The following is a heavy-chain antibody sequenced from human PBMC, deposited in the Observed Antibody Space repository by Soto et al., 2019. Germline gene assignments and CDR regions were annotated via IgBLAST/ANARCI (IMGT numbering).Heavy chain of an antibody. D-gene: IGHD2-21*02. CDR3: ASAPWGGDSYGMDV. CDR2: ISSSRSYI. J-gene: IGHJ6*02. CDR1: GFTFSSYS. Sequence: EVQLVESGGGLVKPGGSLRLSCAASGFTFSSYSMNWVRQAPGKGLEWVSSISSSRSYIYYADSVKGSFTISRDNAKNSLYLKMNSLRADDTAVDYCASAPWGGDSYGMDVWGQGTTVTVSS. V-gene: IGHV3-21*01.